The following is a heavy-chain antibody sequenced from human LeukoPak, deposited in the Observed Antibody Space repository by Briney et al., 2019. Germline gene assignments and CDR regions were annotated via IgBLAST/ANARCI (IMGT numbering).Heavy chain of an antibody. Sequence: PGGSLRLSCVAYGFSFSNYCMSWVRQAPGKGLEWVSAISGSGGSTYYADSVKGRFTISRDNSKNTLYLQMNSLRAEDTAVYYCAKLYDFWSGPPDYWGQGTLVTVSS. CDR1: GFSFSNYC. J-gene: IGHJ4*02. V-gene: IGHV3-23*01. CDR3: AKLYDFWSGPPDY. D-gene: IGHD3-3*01. CDR2: ISGSGGST.